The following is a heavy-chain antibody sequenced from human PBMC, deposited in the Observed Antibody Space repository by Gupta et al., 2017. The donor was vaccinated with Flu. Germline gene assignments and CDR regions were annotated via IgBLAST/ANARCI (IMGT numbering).Heavy chain of an antibody. Sequence: WVSAISGSGGSTYYADSVKGRFTISRDNSKNTLYLQMNSLRAEDTAVYYCAKLYYDFWSGYPSLYYYYGMDVWGQGTTVTVSS. CDR3: AKLYYDFWSGYPSLYYYYGMDV. CDR2: ISGSGGST. J-gene: IGHJ6*02. D-gene: IGHD3-3*01. V-gene: IGHV3-23*01.